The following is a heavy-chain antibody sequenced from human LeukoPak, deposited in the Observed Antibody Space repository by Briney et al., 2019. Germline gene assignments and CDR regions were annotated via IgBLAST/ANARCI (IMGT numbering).Heavy chain of an antibody. CDR1: GFTFSSYS. CDR3: ARDAGEYCSSTSCSLYYYYYMDV. V-gene: IGHV3-21*01. J-gene: IGHJ6*03. Sequence: GGSLRLSCAASGFTFSSYSMNWVRQAPGKGLEWVSSISSSSSYIYYADSVKGRFTIPRDNAKNSLYLQMNSLRAEDTAVYYCARDAGEYCSSTSCSLYYYYYMDVWGKGTTVTVSS. D-gene: IGHD2-2*01. CDR2: ISSSSSYI.